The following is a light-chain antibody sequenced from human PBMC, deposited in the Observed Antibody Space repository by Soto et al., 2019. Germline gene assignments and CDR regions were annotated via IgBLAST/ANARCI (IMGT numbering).Light chain of an antibody. CDR3: QQLDT. J-gene: IGKJ2*01. CDR2: AAS. Sequence: DIQLTQSPSFLSASVGDRVTITCRASQGISSYLAWYHQKPGKATKLLIYAASTLESGVPSRFSGSGSGTDFTLTISSLQPEDFATYYCQQLDTVGQGTKLEIK. V-gene: IGKV1-9*01. CDR1: QGISSY.